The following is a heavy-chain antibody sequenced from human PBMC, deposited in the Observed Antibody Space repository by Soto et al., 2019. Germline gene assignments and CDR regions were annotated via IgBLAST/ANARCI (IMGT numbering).Heavy chain of an antibody. CDR2: ISAYNGNT. CDR3: ARTSDDFWSGYVETYYYYYGMDV. J-gene: IGHJ6*02. D-gene: IGHD3-3*01. Sequence: GASVKVSCKASGYTFTSYGISWVRQAPGQGLEWMGWISAYNGNTNYAQKLQGRVTMTTDTSTSTAYMELRSLRSDDTAVYYCARTSDDFWSGYVETYYYYYGMDVWGQGTTVTVSS. CDR1: GYTFTSYG. V-gene: IGHV1-18*01.